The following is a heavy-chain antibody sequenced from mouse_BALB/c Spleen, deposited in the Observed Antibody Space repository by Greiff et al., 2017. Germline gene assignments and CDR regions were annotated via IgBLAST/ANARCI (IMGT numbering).Heavy chain of an antibody. Sequence: EVKVVESGGGLVKPGGSLKLSCAASGFTFSSFGMHWVRQAPEKGLEWVAYISSGSSTIYYADTVKGRFTISRDNPKNTLFLQMTSLRSEDTAMYYCARYDYPAYWGQGTLVTVSA. CDR1: GFTFSSFG. CDR2: ISSGSSTI. D-gene: IGHD2-4*01. J-gene: IGHJ3*01. CDR3: ARYDYPAY. V-gene: IGHV5-17*02.